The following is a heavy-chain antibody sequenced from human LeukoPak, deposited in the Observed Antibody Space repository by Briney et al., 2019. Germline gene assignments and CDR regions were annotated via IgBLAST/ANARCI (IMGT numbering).Heavy chain of an antibody. CDR1: GFNFRTYG. CDR3: AKLPIMLALNRIEF. Sequence: QPGGSLRLSCATSGFNFRTYGVSWIREAPGKGLEWVAGISGRSYTTHYAVSVKGRFTISRDHSKNTLFLQMDNLRVEDTAVYYCAKLPIMLALNRIEFWSQGALVTVTS. D-gene: IGHD2-8*01. V-gene: IGHV3-23*01. CDR2: ISGRSYTT. J-gene: IGHJ4*02.